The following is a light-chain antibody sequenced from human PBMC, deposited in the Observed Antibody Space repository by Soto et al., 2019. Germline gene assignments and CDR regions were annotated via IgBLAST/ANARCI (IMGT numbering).Light chain of an antibody. V-gene: IGKV3-15*01. CDR2: GAS. Sequence: EIVMTQSPATLSVSPGERATLSCRASQSVSSNLAWYQQKPGQAPRLLIYGASTRATGIPDRFSGSGSGTDFTLTISSLQSEDFAVYSCQQYNNWPWTFGQGNKVEIK. J-gene: IGKJ1*01. CDR3: QQYNNWPWT. CDR1: QSVSSN.